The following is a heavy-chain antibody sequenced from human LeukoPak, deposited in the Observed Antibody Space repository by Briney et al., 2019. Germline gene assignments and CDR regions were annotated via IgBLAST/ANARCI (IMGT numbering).Heavy chain of an antibody. D-gene: IGHD3-10*01. CDR3: ARARGSGKGGYFDY. V-gene: IGHV4-39*07. CDR1: GGSISSSSYY. Sequence: SETLSLTCTVSGGSISSSSYYWGWIRQPPGKGLEWIGSIYYSGSTYYNPSLKSRVTISVDTSKNQFSLKLSSVTAADTAVYYCARARGSGKGGYFDYWGQGTLVTVSS. J-gene: IGHJ4*02. CDR2: IYYSGST.